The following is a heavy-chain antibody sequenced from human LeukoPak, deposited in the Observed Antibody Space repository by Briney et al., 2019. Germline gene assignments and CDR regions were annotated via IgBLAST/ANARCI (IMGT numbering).Heavy chain of an antibody. J-gene: IGHJ5*02. CDR2: IYYSGST. V-gene: IGHV4-59*01. CDR3: ARYYDFWSGSPNWFDP. Sequence: SETLSLTRTVSGGSISSYYWSWIRQPPGKGLEWIGYIYYSGSTNYNPSLKSRVSISVDTSKNQFSLKLSSVTAADTAVYYCARYYDFWSGSPNWFDPWGQGTLVTVSS. D-gene: IGHD3-3*01. CDR1: GGSISSYY.